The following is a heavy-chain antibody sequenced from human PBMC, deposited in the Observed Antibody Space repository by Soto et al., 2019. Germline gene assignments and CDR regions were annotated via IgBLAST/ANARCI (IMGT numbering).Heavy chain of an antibody. CDR3: ARAPYNSTSFFFDY. J-gene: IGHJ4*02. Sequence: GASVKVSCKTSGFSFTSNHIHWLRQAPGQGLEWMGVINPSLGRANYAQKFQDRVAMTWDTSTTTVYMELSGLRSDDTAVYYCARAPYNSTSFFFDYWGQGALVTVSS. CDR2: INPSLGRA. D-gene: IGHD6-6*01. V-gene: IGHV1-46*01. CDR1: GFSFTSNH.